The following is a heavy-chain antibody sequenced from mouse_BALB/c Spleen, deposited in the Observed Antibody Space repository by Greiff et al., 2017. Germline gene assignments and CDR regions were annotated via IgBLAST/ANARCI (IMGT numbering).Heavy chain of an antibody. D-gene: IGHD1-1*01. CDR1: GFTFSSYA. V-gene: IGHV5-9-4*01. CDR2: ISSGGSYT. Sequence: LVESGGGLVKPGGSLKLSCAASGFTFSSYAMSWVRQSPEKRLEWVAEISSGGSYTYYPDTVTGRFTISRDNAKNTLYLEMSSLRSEDTAMYYCARASYYYGSSSYYFDDWGQGTTLTVSS. J-gene: IGHJ2*01. CDR3: ARASYYYGSSSYYFDD.